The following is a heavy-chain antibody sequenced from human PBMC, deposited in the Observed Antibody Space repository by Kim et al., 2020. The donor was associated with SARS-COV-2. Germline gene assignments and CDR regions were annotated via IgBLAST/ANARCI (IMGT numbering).Heavy chain of an antibody. D-gene: IGHD3-10*01. CDR1: GFTFSSYG. J-gene: IGHJ5*02. CDR3: AKDHGQRHYYGSGRNWGWFDP. V-gene: IGHV3-30*18. CDR2: ISYDGSNK. Sequence: GGSLRLSCAASGFTFSSYGMHWVRQAPGKGLEWVAVISYDGSNKYYADSVKGRFTISRDNSKNTLYLQMNSLRAEDTAVYYCAKDHGQRHYYGSGRNWGWFDPWGQGTLVTVSS.